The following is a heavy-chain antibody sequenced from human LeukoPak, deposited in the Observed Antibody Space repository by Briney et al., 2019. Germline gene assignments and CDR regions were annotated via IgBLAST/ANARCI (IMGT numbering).Heavy chain of an antibody. CDR1: GFTFSSYE. V-gene: IGHV3-48*03. Sequence: GGSLRLSCAASGFTFSSYEMNWVRQAPGKGLEWVSYISSSGSTIYYADSVKGRSTISRDNAKNSLYLQMNSLRAEDTAVYYCATYSGYDGMDVWGQGTTVTVSS. CDR2: ISSSGSTI. CDR3: ATYSGYDGMDV. J-gene: IGHJ6*02. D-gene: IGHD5-12*01.